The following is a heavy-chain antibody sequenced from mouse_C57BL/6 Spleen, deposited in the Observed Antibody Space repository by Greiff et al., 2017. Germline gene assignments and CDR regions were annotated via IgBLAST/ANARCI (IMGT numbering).Heavy chain of an antibody. Sequence: QVQLQQSGAELVRPGASVTLSCKASGYTFTDYEMHWVKQTPVHGLEWIGAIDPETGGTAYNQKFKGKAILTADKSSSTAYMELRSLTSEDSAVYYCTRSYDYDDWYFDVWGTGTTVTVSS. CDR1: GYTFTDYE. D-gene: IGHD2-4*01. CDR2: IDPETGGT. J-gene: IGHJ1*03. V-gene: IGHV1-15*01. CDR3: TRSYDYDDWYFDV.